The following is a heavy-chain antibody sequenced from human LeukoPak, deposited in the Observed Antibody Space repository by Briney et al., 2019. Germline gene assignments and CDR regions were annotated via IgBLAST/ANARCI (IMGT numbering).Heavy chain of an antibody. D-gene: IGHD6-13*01. Sequence: PSETLSLTCTVSGYSISSGYYWRWIRQPPGKGLEWIGNIYPTGSTYYNPSLKSRVTISVDTSKNQFSLKVSSVSAADTAVYYCARAYSSSWYWNWFDPWGQGTLVTVSS. CDR2: IYPTGST. CDR1: GYSISSGYY. V-gene: IGHV4-38-2*02. CDR3: ARAYSSSWYWNWFDP. J-gene: IGHJ5*02.